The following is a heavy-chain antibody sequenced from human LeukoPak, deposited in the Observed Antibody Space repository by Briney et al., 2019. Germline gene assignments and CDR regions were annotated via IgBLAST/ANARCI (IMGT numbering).Heavy chain of an antibody. CDR2: IYSGDIT. CDR1: VNNXY. J-gene: IGHJ4*02. D-gene: IGHD5-18*01. CDR3: ARGSGYNYGFPDY. Sequence: VNNXYMSWVRQAXGKGLEWVSVIYSGDITYYADSVKGRFTISRDNSKNTLYLQMNSLRAEDTAVYYCARGSGYNYGFPDYWGQGTLVTVSS. V-gene: IGHV3-53*01.